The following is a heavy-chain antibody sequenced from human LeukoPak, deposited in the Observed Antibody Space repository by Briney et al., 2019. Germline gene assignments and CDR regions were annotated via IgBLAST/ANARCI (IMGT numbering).Heavy chain of an antibody. CDR3: AKSSRRYCSGGSCYFFDY. CDR1: GGFISSYY. CDR2: ISGSGGST. Sequence: ETLSLTCAVSGGFISSYYWSWIRQPPGKGLEWVSAISGSGGSTYYADSVKGRFTISGDNSKNTLYLQMNSLRAEDTAVYYCAKSSRRYCSGGSCYFFDYWGQGTLVTVSS. V-gene: IGHV3-23*01. D-gene: IGHD2-15*01. J-gene: IGHJ4*02.